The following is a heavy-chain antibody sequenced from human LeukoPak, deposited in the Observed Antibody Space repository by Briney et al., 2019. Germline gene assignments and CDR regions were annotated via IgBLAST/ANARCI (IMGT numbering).Heavy chain of an antibody. CDR2: IWYDGSNK. Sequence: GGSLRLSCAASGFTFSSYGMHWVRQAPGKGLEWAAVIWYDGSNKYYADSVKGRFTISRDNSKNTLYLQMNSLRAEDTAVYYCARGIQLWLVNYYGMDVWGQGTTVTVSS. J-gene: IGHJ6*02. CDR3: ARGIQLWLVNYYGMDV. D-gene: IGHD5-18*01. V-gene: IGHV3-33*01. CDR1: GFTFSSYG.